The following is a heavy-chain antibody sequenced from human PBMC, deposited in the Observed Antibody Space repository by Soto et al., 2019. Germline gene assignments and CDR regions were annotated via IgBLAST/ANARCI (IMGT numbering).Heavy chain of an antibody. V-gene: IGHV4-30-2*01. CDR2: MYHSGST. Sequence: SETLSLTCAVSGASISSRGYSWSWIRQPPGKGLEWIGYMYHSGSTYYNPSLKSRVTISIDRSKNQFSLKLSSVTAADTAVYYCASRPSGSGFDPWGQGTLVTVS. D-gene: IGHD1-26*01. J-gene: IGHJ5*02. CDR1: GASISSRGYS. CDR3: ASRPSGSGFDP.